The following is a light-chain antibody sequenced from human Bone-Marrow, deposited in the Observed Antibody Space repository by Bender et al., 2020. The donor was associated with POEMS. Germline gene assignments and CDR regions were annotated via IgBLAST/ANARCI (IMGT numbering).Light chain of an antibody. CDR1: SSDVGSRNL. CDR2: DVS. J-gene: IGLJ3*02. Sequence: QSALTQPASVSGSPGQSITISCTGTSSDVGSRNLVSWYQQHPGKAPKLMIYDVSYRPSGVSDRFSASKSGNTASLTISGLQAEDEADYYCCSYAGSTTWVFGGGTKLTVL. CDR3: CSYAGSTTWV. V-gene: IGLV2-23*02.